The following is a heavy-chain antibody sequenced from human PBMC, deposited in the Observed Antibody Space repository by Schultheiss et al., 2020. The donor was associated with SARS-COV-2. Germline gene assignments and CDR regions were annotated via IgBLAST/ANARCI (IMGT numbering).Heavy chain of an antibody. Sequence: SETLSLTCTVSGGSISSGGYYWSWIRQPPGKGLEWIGEINHSGSTNYNPSLKSRVTISVDTSKNQFSLKLSSVTAADTAVYYCARVGSDFWSGYSIDYWGQGTLVTVSS. D-gene: IGHD3-3*01. J-gene: IGHJ4*02. CDR3: ARVGSDFWSGYSIDY. CDR2: INHSGST. V-gene: IGHV4-61*08. CDR1: GGSISSGGYY.